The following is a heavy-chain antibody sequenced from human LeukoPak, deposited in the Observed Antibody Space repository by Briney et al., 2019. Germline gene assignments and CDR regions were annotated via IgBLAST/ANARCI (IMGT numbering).Heavy chain of an antibody. CDR2: ISYDGSNK. CDR1: GFTFSSYG. Sequence: PGGSLRLSCAASGFTFSSYGMHWVRQAPGKGLEWVAVISYDGSNKYYADSVKGRFTISRDNSENTLYLQMNSLRAEDTAVYYCAKGHASGPSDYWGQGTLVTVSS. V-gene: IGHV3-30*18. J-gene: IGHJ4*02. CDR3: AKGHASGPSDY. D-gene: IGHD3-3*01.